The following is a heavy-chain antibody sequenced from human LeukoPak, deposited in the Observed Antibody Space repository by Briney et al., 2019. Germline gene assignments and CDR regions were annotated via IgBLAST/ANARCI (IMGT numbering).Heavy chain of an antibody. J-gene: IGHJ5*02. V-gene: IGHV4-59*01. Sequence: SETLSLTCTVSGGSISSYYWSWIRQPPGKGLEWIGYIYYSGSTNYNPPLKSRVTISVDTSKNQFSLKLSSVTAADTAVYYCARSHEDSSGYYLYNWFDPWGQGTLVTVSS. CDR3: ARSHEDSSGYYLYNWFDP. D-gene: IGHD3-22*01. CDR1: GGSISSYY. CDR2: IYYSGST.